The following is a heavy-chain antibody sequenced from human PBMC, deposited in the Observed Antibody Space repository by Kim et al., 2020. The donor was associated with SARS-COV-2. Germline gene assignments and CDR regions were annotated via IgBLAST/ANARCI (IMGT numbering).Heavy chain of an antibody. J-gene: IGHJ6*02. Sequence: ASVKVSCKASGYTFTSYGISWVRQAPGQGLEWMGWISAYNGNTNYAQKLQGRVTMTTDTSTSTAYMELRSLRSDDTAVYYCARHKSTVGATLRMRTHVHGMDVWGQGTTVTVSS. V-gene: IGHV1-18*01. D-gene: IGHD1-26*01. CDR3: ARHKSTVGATLRMRTHVHGMDV. CDR1: GYTFTSYG. CDR2: ISAYNGNT.